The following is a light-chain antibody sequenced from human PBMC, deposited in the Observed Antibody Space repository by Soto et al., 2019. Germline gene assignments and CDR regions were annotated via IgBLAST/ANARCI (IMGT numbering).Light chain of an antibody. V-gene: IGKV3-20*01. J-gene: IGKJ1*01. CDR1: QSVNSSY. CDR3: QQYGSSPRT. CDR2: GAS. Sequence: EIVLTQSPGTLSLSPGERATLSCRASQSVNSSYLAWYQQKPGQAPRLLIYGASSRATGIPDRFSGDGSGTDFTLAVSRLEPEDFAVYYCQQYGSSPRTFGRGTKVDI.